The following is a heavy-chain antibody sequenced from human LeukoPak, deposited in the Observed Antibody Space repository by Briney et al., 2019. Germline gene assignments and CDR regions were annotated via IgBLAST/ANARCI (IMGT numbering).Heavy chain of an antibody. J-gene: IGHJ4*02. CDR1: EFIFSSYA. Sequence: GGSLRLSCAASEFIFSSYAMSWVRQAPGKGLKWVSAITGSGGSTYYADSVKGRFTISRDNAKKSLYLQMTSLRAEDTAVYYCAKGSSGWANDYWGQGTLVTVSS. D-gene: IGHD6-19*01. CDR2: ITGSGGST. CDR3: AKGSSGWANDY. V-gene: IGHV3-23*01.